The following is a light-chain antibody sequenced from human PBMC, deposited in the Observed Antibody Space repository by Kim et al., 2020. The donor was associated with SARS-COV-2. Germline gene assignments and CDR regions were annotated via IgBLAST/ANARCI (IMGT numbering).Light chain of an antibody. CDR2: GNK. CDR3: QTHYSSLSGWV. CDR1: CSNIGAGYD. J-gene: IGLJ3*02. V-gene: IGLV1-40*01. Sequence: QRVPIACTGSCSNIGAGYDVHWYQHLPGTAPKLLIFGNKNRPSGVPDRFSGSRSGTSASLAIAGLQAEDEVDYYCQTHYSSLSGWVFGGGTKLTVL.